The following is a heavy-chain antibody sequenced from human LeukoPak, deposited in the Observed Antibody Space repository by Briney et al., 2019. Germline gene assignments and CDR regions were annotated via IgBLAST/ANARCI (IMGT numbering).Heavy chain of an antibody. D-gene: IGHD2-15*01. CDR1: GYTFTSYG. CDR2: ISAYNGNT. Sequence: AAPVKVSCKASGYTFTSYGISWVRQAPGQGLEWMGWISAYNGNTNYAQKLQGRVTMTTDTSTSTAYMELRSLRSDDTAVYYCARAGYCSGGSCLVEAFDIWGQGTMVTVSS. V-gene: IGHV1-18*01. J-gene: IGHJ3*02. CDR3: ARAGYCSGGSCLVEAFDI.